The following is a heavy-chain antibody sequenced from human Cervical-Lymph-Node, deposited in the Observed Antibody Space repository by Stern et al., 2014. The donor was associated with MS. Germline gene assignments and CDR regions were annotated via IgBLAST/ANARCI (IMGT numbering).Heavy chain of an antibody. V-gene: IGHV3-11*01. CDR3: ARDSPSWGWCFDY. CDR1: GFTFSDYY. D-gene: IGHD6-19*01. Sequence: VQLVESGGGLVKPGGSLRLSCAASGFTFSDYYMSWIRQAPGKGLEWVSYISSIGSTLYYAHTVQGRFTISRDNAKNSLYLQMNSLRAEDTAVYYCARDSPSWGWCFDYWGQGTLVTVSS. J-gene: IGHJ4*02. CDR2: ISSIGSTL.